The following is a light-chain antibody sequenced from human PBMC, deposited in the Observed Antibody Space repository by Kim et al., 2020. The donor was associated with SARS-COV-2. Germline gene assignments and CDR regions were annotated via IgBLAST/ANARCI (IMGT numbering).Light chain of an antibody. CDR3: QQSYSSLGT. J-gene: IGKJ1*01. V-gene: IGKV1-39*01. CDR1: YSINTH. CDR2: AAS. Sequence: ASVGYKVTITCRSSYSINTHLNWYQQKLGKAPKLLIYAASTLQGGVPSRFSGSGSGTLFTLTISSLQPEDFATYYCQQSYSSLGTFGQGTRVDIK.